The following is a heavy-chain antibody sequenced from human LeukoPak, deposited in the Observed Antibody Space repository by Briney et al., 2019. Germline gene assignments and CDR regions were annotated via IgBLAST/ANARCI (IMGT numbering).Heavy chain of an antibody. CDR2: IYSGGYT. V-gene: IGHV3-53*01. CDR3: ARDSDDTAMVFKSFDY. Sequence: GGSLRLSCAASGFTVSSNYMSWVRQAPGKGLEWVSVIYSGGYTYYADSVKGRFTISRDNSMNTLYLQMNSLTAADTAVYYCARDSDDTAMVFKSFDYWGQGTLVTVSS. D-gene: IGHD5-18*01. CDR1: GFTVSSNY. J-gene: IGHJ4*02.